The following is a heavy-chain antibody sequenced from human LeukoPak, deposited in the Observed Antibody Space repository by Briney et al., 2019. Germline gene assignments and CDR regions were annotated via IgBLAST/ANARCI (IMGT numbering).Heavy chain of an antibody. CDR2: ISWNSGSI. CDR3: AKASAEDWGYYYYGMDV. Sequence: GRSLRLSCAASGFTFDDYAMHWVRQAPGKGLEWVSGISWNSGSIGYADSVKGRFTISRDNAKNSLYLQMNSLRAEDTALYYCAKASAEDWGYYYYGMDVWGQGTTVTVSS. CDR1: GFTFDDYA. V-gene: IGHV3-9*01. J-gene: IGHJ6*02. D-gene: IGHD3-16*01.